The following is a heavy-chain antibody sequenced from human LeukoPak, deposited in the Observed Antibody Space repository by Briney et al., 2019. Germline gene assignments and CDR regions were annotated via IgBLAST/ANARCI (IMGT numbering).Heavy chain of an antibody. Sequence: GGSLRLSCAASGFSFSDHYMSWIRQAPGKGLEWVSYIGSSGTTIFYADSVKGLFTISWDNAKNSLYLQMDGLRAEDTAVYYCARERSESSSAAFDIWGQGTMVTVSS. CDR2: IGSSGTTI. CDR3: ARERSESSSAAFDI. CDR1: GFSFSDHY. D-gene: IGHD6-6*01. J-gene: IGHJ3*02. V-gene: IGHV3-11*01.